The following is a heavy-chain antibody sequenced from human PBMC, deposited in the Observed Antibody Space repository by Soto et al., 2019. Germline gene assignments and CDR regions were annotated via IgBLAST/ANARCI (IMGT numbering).Heavy chain of an antibody. CDR2: IIPILGIA. Sequence: QVQLVQSGAEVKKPGSSVKVSCKASGGTFSSYTISWVRQAPGQGLEWMGRIIPILGIANYAQKFQGRVTITAEKSTSTAYMELSSLRSEDTAVYYCARDNYDFWSGYYTWGQGTLVTVSS. CDR1: GGTFSSYT. V-gene: IGHV1-69*08. CDR3: ARDNYDFWSGYYT. D-gene: IGHD3-3*01. J-gene: IGHJ4*02.